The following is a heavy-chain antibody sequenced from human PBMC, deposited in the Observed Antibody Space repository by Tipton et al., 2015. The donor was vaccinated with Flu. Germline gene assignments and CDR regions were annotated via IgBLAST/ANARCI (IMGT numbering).Heavy chain of an antibody. J-gene: IGHJ4*02. CDR3: ARQVLTRWDEYYFDY. V-gene: IGHV1-46*01. D-gene: IGHD1-26*01. CDR2: INPSGGST. Sequence: QLVQSGAEVKKPGASVKVSCKASGYTFTSYYMHWVRQAPGQGLEWMGIINPSGGSTSYAQKFQGRVTMTRDTSTSTVYMELSSLRSEDTAVYYCARQVLTRWDEYYFDYWGQGTLVTVSS. CDR1: GYTFTSYY.